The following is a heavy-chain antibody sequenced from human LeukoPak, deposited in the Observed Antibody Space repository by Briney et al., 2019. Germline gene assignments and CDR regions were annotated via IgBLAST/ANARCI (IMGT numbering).Heavy chain of an antibody. D-gene: IGHD3-22*01. CDR1: GFTFSSYW. V-gene: IGHV3-74*01. CDR2: INSDGSST. Sequence: PGGSLRLSCAASGFTFSSYWMHWVRQAPGKGLVWVSHINSDGSSTSYADSVKGRFTISRDNAMKTLYLQMNSLRAEDTAVYYCARPDSSGYYYELDYWGQGTLVTVSS. J-gene: IGHJ4*02. CDR3: ARPDSSGYYYELDY.